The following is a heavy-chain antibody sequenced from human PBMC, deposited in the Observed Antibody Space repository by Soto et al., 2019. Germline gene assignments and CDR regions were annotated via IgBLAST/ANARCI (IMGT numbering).Heavy chain of an antibody. Sequence: QVQLQESGPGLVKPSETLSLTCTVSGGSVSSGSYYWSWIRQPPGKGLEWIGYIYYSGSTNYNPSRKSRVTISVDASKNQVSLTLSSVTAADTAVYYCARNMVRGVTTFDYWGQGTLVTVSS. J-gene: IGHJ4*02. CDR2: IYYSGST. CDR3: ARNMVRGVTTFDY. D-gene: IGHD3-10*01. CDR1: GGSVSSGSYY. V-gene: IGHV4-61*01.